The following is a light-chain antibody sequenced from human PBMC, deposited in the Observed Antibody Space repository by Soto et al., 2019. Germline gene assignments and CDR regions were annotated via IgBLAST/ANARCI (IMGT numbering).Light chain of an antibody. CDR1: QSVSSY. V-gene: IGKV3-11*01. CDR3: QQRSNWLALT. Sequence: EIVLTQSPATLSLSPGERATLSCRASQSVSSYLAGYQQKPGQAPRLLIYDASNRATGIPARFSGSGSGTDFTLTISSLEPEDFAVYYCQQRSNWLALTFGGGTKVEIK. CDR2: DAS. J-gene: IGKJ4*01.